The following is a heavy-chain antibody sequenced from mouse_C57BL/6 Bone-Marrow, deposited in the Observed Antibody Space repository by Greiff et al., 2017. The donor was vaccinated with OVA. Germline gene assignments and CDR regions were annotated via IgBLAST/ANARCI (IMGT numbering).Heavy chain of an antibody. J-gene: IGHJ1*03. CDR2: INPSSGYT. CDR3: AREATVVATDWYFDD. Sequence: QVQLQQSGAELARPGASVKMSCKASGYTFTSYTMHWVKQRPGQGLEWLGYINPSSGYTKYNQKFKDKATLTADQSSRTAYLQLSSLTSEDSAVYYCAREATVVATDWYFDDWGTGTTVTVSS. CDR1: GYTFTSYT. V-gene: IGHV1-4*01. D-gene: IGHD1-1*01.